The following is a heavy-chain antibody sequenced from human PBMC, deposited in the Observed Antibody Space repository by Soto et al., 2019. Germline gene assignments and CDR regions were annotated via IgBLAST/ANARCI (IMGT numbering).Heavy chain of an antibody. V-gene: IGHV4-59*01. D-gene: IGHD5-12*01. CDR1: GGSISSYY. CDR2: IYYSGST. J-gene: IGHJ6*03. CDR3: ARDLGGYDPNCYYHVDV. Sequence: SETLSLTCTVSGGSISSYYWSWIRQPPGKGLEWIGYIYYSGSTNYNPSLKSRVTISVDTSKNQFSLKLSSVTAADTAVYYCARDLGGYDPNCYYHVDVWGKGTTVTVSS.